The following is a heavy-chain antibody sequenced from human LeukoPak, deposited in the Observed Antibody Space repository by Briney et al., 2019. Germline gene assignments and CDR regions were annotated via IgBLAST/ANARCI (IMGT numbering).Heavy chain of an antibody. Sequence: SETLSLTCAVYGGSFSGYYWSWIRQPPGKGLEWIGEINHSGSTNYNPSLKSRVTISADTSKNQFSLKLSSVTAADTAVYYCARGLSVGATAYYFDHWGQGTLVTVSS. CDR1: GGSFSGYY. CDR2: INHSGST. V-gene: IGHV4-34*01. CDR3: ARGLSVGATAYYFDH. J-gene: IGHJ4*02. D-gene: IGHD1-26*01.